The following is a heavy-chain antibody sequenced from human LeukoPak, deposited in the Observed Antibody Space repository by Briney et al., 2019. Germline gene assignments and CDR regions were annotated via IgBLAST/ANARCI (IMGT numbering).Heavy chain of an antibody. D-gene: IGHD6-13*01. CDR1: GYTFTGYY. Sequence: WASVKVSCKASGYTFTGYYMHWVRQAPGQGLEWMGWINHNSGGTSYAQKFQGRVTMTRDTSISTAYMELSRLRSDDTAVYYCARDGSSWYGGLYGMDVWGQGTTVTVSS. CDR3: ARDGSSWYGGLYGMDV. CDR2: INHNSGGT. J-gene: IGHJ6*02. V-gene: IGHV1-2*02.